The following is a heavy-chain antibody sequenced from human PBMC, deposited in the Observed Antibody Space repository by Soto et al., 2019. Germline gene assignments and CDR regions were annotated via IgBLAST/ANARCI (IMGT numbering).Heavy chain of an antibody. CDR2: VIPVRGTS. CDR3: ARHSEVETTYYHTLDV. D-gene: IGHD2-21*02. J-gene: IGHJ6*02. CDR1: GGGFSNYA. Sequence: QVQLVQSGAEVKNAGSSVKVSCKTSGGGFSNYAFSWVRQAPGQGLEWVGGVIPVRGTSNYAQKFQGTVTVTADEATRTVYMEVSRLRFEDTAVYYCARHSEVETTYYHTLDVWGQGTTVIVSS. V-gene: IGHV1-69*01.